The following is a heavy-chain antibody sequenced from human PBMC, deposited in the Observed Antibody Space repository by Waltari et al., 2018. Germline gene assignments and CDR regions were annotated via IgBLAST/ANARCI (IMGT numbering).Heavy chain of an antibody. Sequence: QVQLQESGPGLVKPSQTLSLTCTVSGGSISSGDYYWSWIRQPPGKGLEWSGYIYISGSTYYNPSLKSRVTISVDTSKNHFSLKLSSVTAADTAVYYCAREVSSGRHYYMDVWGKGTTVTVSS. CDR2: IYISGST. CDR3: AREVSSGRHYYMDV. D-gene: IGHD6-19*01. J-gene: IGHJ6*03. V-gene: IGHV4-30-4*08. CDR1: GGSISSGDYY.